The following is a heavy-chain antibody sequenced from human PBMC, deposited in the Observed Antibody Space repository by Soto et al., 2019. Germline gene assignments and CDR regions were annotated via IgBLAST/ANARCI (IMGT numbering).Heavy chain of an antibody. V-gene: IGHV3-53*01. J-gene: IGHJ6*02. CDR2: IYSGGST. CDR1: GFTVSSNY. D-gene: IGHD6-13*01. CDR3: ARDHSGTAIGMDV. Sequence: PGGSLRLSCAASGFTVSSNYMSWVRQAPGKGLEWVSVIYSGGSTYYADSVKGRFTISRDNSKNTLYLQMNSLRAEDTAVYYCARDHSGTAIGMDVWGQGTTVTVSS.